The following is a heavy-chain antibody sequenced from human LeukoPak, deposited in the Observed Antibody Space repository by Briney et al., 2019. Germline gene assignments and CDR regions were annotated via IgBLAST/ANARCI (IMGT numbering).Heavy chain of an antibody. D-gene: IGHD3-22*01. CDR2: IYYSGST. Sequence: SETLSLTCAVYGGSFSSYYWGWIRQPPGKGLEWIGSIYYSGSTYYNPSLKSRVTISVDTSKNQFSLKLSSVTAADTAVYYCARRYYYDSSRGGSYDYWGQGTLVTVSS. CDR1: GGSFSSYY. J-gene: IGHJ4*02. V-gene: IGHV4-39*01. CDR3: ARRYYYDSSRGGSYDY.